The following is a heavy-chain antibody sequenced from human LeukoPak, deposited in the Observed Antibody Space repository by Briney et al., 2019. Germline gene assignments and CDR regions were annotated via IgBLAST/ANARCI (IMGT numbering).Heavy chain of an antibody. Sequence: PGGSLRLSCTASGFTFSNYGVHWVRQAPGKGLDWVAFIQFDGSNKYYADSVKGRFTISRDNSKNTLYLQMNSLRAEDTAVYYCHVYYYDSSGHPSHWYFDLWGRGTLVTVSS. CDR2: IQFDGSNK. CDR3: HVYYYDSSGHPSHWYFDL. CDR1: GFTFSNYG. D-gene: IGHD3-22*01. V-gene: IGHV3-30*02. J-gene: IGHJ2*01.